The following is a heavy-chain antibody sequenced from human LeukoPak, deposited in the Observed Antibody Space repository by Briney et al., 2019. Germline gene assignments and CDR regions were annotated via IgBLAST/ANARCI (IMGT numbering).Heavy chain of an antibody. Sequence: ETLSLTCTVSGGSISSGGYYWSWIRQPPGKGLEWVSVISGSGASTYYADSVKGRFTISRDNSKNTLYLQMNSLRAEDTAVYYCAKIDYWGQGTLVTVSS. CDR1: GGSISSGGYY. CDR3: AKIDY. J-gene: IGHJ4*02. V-gene: IGHV3-23*01. CDR2: ISGSGAST.